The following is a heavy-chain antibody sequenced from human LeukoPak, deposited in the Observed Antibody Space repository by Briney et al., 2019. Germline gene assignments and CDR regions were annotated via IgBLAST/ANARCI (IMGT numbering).Heavy chain of an antibody. J-gene: IGHJ3*02. CDR3: ARDATMIPKKDDAFDI. V-gene: IGHV4-61*08. CDR2: IYYSGST. Sequence: SETLSLTCTVSGGSVSSGGYYWSWIRQPPGRGLEWIGYIYYSGSTNYNPSLKSRVTISVDTSKNQFSLKLSSVTAADTAVYYCARDATMIPKKDDAFDIWGQGTMVTVSS. D-gene: IGHD3-22*01. CDR1: GGSVSSGGYY.